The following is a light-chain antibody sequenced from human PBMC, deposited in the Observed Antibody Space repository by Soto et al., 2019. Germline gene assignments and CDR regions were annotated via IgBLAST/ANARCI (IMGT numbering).Light chain of an antibody. CDR1: ERINTY. CDR3: QQSYSTPVT. J-gene: IGKJ5*01. CDR2: AAS. Sequence: DIQMTQTPSSVSASVGDRVTITCRASERINTYLAWYQQKPGKAPKLLIYAASSLQSGVPSRFSGSGSGTDFTLTISSLQPEDFATYYCQQSYSTPVTFGQGRLLEIK. V-gene: IGKV1-39*01.